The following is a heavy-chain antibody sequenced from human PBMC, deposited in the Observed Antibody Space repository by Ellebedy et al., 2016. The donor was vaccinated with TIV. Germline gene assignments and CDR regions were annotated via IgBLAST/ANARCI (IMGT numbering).Heavy chain of an antibody. V-gene: IGHV3-7*01. CDR1: GFTFSNYW. Sequence: PGGSLRLSCAASGFTFSNYWMSWVRQAPGKGLEWVANIKQDGSEKYYVDSVKGRFTISRDNAKNSVYLQLSSLGAEDTAVYYCARDVWGGGWAWGQGTPVTVSS. CDR3: ARDVWGGGWA. CDR2: IKQDGSEK. J-gene: IGHJ5*02. D-gene: IGHD6-19*01.